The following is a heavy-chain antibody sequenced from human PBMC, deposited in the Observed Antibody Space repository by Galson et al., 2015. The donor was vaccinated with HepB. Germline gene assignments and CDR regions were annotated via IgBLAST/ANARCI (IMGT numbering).Heavy chain of an antibody. CDR1: GYTFINYG. D-gene: IGHD3-22*01. CDR2: ISVYHGNT. Sequence: SVKVSCKASGYTFINYGISWVRQAPGQGLEWMGWISVYHGNTNYAQKLQGRVTMTTDTATSTAYMELRGLRSDDTAVYYCARDPYIDSSGYPLAANWFDHWGQGTLVTVSS. V-gene: IGHV1-18*04. J-gene: IGHJ5*02. CDR3: ARDPYIDSSGYPLAANWFDH.